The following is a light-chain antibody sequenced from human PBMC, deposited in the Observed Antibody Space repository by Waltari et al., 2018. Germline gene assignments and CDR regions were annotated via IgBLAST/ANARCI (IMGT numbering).Light chain of an antibody. V-gene: IGKV3-11*01. CDR1: QSISSL. CDR3: QQRFNWPLT. J-gene: IGKJ4*01. Sequence: EIVLTQSPATLSLSPGKGDTLSCRASQSISSLLAWYQQKPGQAPRLPIYDAPNRATCIPARFIGGCSGTDFNLTLSSLEPEDFAFYYCQQRFNWPLTFGGGTKVEIK. CDR2: DAP.